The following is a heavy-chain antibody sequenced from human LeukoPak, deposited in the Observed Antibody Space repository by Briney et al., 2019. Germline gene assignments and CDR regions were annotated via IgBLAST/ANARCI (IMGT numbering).Heavy chain of an antibody. CDR3: ARDLAYGDDGL. Sequence: GGSLRLPCAASGFTLSNYSMNWVRQAPGKGLEWVAFISSSSSYIFYADSLKGRFTISRDNAKNSLYLQMNSLRADDTAVYYCARDLAYGDDGLWGQGTLVTVSS. V-gene: IGHV3-21*01. J-gene: IGHJ4*02. CDR1: GFTLSNYS. CDR2: ISSSSSYI. D-gene: IGHD4-17*01.